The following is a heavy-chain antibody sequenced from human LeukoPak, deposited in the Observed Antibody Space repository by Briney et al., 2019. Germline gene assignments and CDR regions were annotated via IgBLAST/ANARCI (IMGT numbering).Heavy chain of an antibody. CDR2: IYSGGST. D-gene: IGHD3-10*01. V-gene: IGHV3-53*01. CDR1: GFTVSSNY. Sequence: GGSLRLSCAASGFTVSSNYMSWVRRAPGKGLEWVSVIYSGGSTDYADSVKGRFAISRDNSKNMLYLQLNSLRAEDTAVYYCARVDYGSGSYFDYWGQRTLVTVSS. J-gene: IGHJ4*02. CDR3: ARVDYGSGSYFDY.